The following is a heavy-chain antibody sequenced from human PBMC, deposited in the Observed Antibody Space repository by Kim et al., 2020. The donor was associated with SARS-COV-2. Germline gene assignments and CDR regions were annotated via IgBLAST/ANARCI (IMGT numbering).Heavy chain of an antibody. V-gene: IGHV4-34*01. D-gene: IGHD6-13*01. CDR3: ARVGGIAAAGPYYFYYYGMDV. CDR2: INHSGST. CDR1: GGSFSGYY. J-gene: IGHJ6*02. Sequence: SETLSLTCAVYGGSFSGYYWSWIRQPPGKGLEWVGEINHSGSTNYNPSLKSRVTISVDTSKNQFSLKLSSGTAADTAVYYCARVGGIAAAGPYYFYYYGMDVWGDGTTVTASS.